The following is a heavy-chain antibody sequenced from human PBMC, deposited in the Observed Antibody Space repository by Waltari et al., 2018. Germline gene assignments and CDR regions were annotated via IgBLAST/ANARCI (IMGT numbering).Heavy chain of an antibody. CDR3: ARDPSPWSAYCGGDCYPDY. CDR2: IKQDGSEK. V-gene: IGHV3-7*01. CDR1: GFTFSSYW. J-gene: IGHJ4*02. Sequence: EVQLVESGGGLVQPGGSLRLSCAASGFTFSSYWMSWVRQAPGKGLEWVANIKQDGSEKYYVDSVKGRFTISRDNAKNSLYLQMNSLRAEDTAVYYCARDPSPWSAYCGGDCYPDYWGQGTLVTVSS. D-gene: IGHD2-21*01.